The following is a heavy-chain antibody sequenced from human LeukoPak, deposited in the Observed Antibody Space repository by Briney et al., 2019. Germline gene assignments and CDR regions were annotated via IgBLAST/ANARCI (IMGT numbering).Heavy chain of an antibody. Sequence: SETLSLTCTVSGGSISSGDYYWSWIRQPPGKGLEWIGYIYYSGSTYYNPSLKSRVTISVDTSKNQFSLKLSSVTAADTAVYYCARGHGGNSGAFDIWGQGTMVTVSS. CDR3: ARGHGGNSGAFDI. V-gene: IGHV4-30-4*02. CDR2: IYYSGST. CDR1: GGSISSGDYY. D-gene: IGHD4-23*01. J-gene: IGHJ3*02.